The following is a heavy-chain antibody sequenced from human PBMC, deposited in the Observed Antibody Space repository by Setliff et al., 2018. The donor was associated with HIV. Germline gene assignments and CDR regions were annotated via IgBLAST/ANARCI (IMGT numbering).Heavy chain of an antibody. D-gene: IGHD5-12*01. J-gene: IGHJ4*02. V-gene: IGHV1-2*02. CDR3: VRGKFRATWSLFADQYFDF. CDR1: GYTFTNYY. CDR2: INPSNGDT. Sequence: ASVKVSCKASGYTFTNYYIHWVRQAPGQGLQWMGWINPSNGDTEYAQTFQGRVTMTRVTSITTVYMEVTGLQSDDTAVCYCVRGKFRATWSLFADQYFDFWGRGTLVTVSS.